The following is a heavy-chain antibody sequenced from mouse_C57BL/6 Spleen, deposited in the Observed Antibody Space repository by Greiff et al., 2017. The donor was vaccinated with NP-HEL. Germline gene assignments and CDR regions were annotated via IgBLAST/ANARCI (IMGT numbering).Heavy chain of an antibody. V-gene: IGHV3-6*01. CDR3: AQRCAY. CDR2: ISYDGSN. Sequence: EVQLVESGPGLVKPSQSLSLTCSVTGYSITSGYYWNWIRQFPGNKLEWMGYISYDGSNNYNPSLKNRISITRDTSKNQFFLKLNSVTTEDTATYYCAQRCAYWGQGTLVTVSA. CDR1: GYSITSGYY. J-gene: IGHJ3*01.